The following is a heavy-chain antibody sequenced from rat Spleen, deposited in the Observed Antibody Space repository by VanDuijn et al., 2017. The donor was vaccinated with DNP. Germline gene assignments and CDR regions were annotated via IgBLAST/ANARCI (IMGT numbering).Heavy chain of an antibody. J-gene: IGHJ2*01. CDR3: ARAWGDY. V-gene: IGHV5-22*01. Sequence: EVQLVESGGGLVQPGRSLKLSCAASGFTFSDYYMAWVRQAPTKGLEWVTYISYDGGSSDYGDSVKGRFTISRDNAKNTVYLHMNSLRSEDTATYYCARAWGDYWGQGVKVTVSS. D-gene: IGHD5-1*01. CDR2: ISYDGGSS. CDR1: GFTFSDYY.